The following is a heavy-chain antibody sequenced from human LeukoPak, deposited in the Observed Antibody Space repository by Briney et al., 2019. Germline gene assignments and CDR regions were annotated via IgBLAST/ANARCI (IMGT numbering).Heavy chain of an antibody. CDR3: TKGRD. V-gene: IGHV3-23*01. Sequence: GGSLRLSCAASGFTFSSYSMNWVRQAPGKGLEWVSGISRSGVITYYADSVKARFTISRDNSKNTLYLLMNSLRNEDTAIYYCTKGRDWGQGTLVTVSS. J-gene: IGHJ4*02. CDR1: GFTFSSYS. CDR2: ISRSGVIT.